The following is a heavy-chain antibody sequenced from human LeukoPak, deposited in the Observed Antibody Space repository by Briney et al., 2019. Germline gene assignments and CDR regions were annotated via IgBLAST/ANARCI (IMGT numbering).Heavy chain of an antibody. Sequence: GGSLRLSCADSGFTFFDYYMSWIRQAPGKGLEWVSYISSSSSYTNYADSVKGRFTISRDNAKNSLYLQMNSLRAEDTAVYYCARERGDTAMVFDYWGQGTLVTVSS. D-gene: IGHD5-18*01. CDR2: ISSSSSYT. V-gene: IGHV3-11*06. J-gene: IGHJ4*02. CDR3: ARERGDTAMVFDY. CDR1: GFTFFDYY.